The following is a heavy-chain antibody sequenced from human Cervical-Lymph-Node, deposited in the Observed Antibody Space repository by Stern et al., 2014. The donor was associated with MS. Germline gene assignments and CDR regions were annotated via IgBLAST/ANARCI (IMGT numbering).Heavy chain of an antibody. Sequence: VQLLQSGAEVKKPGASVKVSCKASGYTFTSYAIHWVRQAPGQRLEWMGWINTGRVNTKSSQKFPGRVTTNQDTTARTTFQELNSLKSEDTAVYYCAREDDYWRFDSWGQGTLVIVSS. V-gene: IGHV1-3*04. D-gene: IGHD3-3*01. J-gene: IGHJ4*02. CDR3: AREDDYWRFDS. CDR1: GYTFTSYA. CDR2: INTGRVNT.